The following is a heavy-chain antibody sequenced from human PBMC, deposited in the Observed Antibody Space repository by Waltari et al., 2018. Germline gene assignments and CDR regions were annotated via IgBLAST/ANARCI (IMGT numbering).Heavy chain of an antibody. CDR1: GFIFCDSA. V-gene: IGHV3-73*01. J-gene: IGHJ4*02. CDR2: IRTKTNNYAT. Sequence: EEQMVESGVDLVKPGGSLKLSCTASGFIFCDSAIHWVRQAPGKGLEWVGRIRTKTNNYATAYGASVKGRFTISRDDSRNVAYLQMNSLKTEDTALYYCARHDPLDYWGQGTLVTVSS. CDR3: ARHDPLDY.